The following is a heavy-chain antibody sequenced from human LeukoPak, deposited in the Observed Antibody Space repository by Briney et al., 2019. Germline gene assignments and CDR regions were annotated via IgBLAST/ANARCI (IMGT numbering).Heavy chain of an antibody. Sequence: ETLSLTCAVYGGSFSGYYWSWVRQAPGKGLEWVANIKYDGSEKNYVDSVKGRFTISRDNAKTSMYLQMNSLRAEDTAVYYCARGPSLDWFHYYFDYWGQGTQVTVSS. CDR3: ARGPSLDWFHYYFDY. CDR1: GGSFSGYY. CDR2: IKYDGSEK. D-gene: IGHD3/OR15-3a*01. V-gene: IGHV3-7*01. J-gene: IGHJ4*02.